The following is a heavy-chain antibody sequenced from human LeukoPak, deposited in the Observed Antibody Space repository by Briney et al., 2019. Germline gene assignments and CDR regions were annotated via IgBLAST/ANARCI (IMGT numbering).Heavy chain of an antibody. CDR3: ARHEDYDDAFDI. V-gene: IGHV4-38-2*01. CDR1: GYSISSGYY. D-gene: IGHD4-17*01. J-gene: IGHJ3*02. Sequence: SETLSLTCAVSGYSISSGYYWGWIRQPPGKGLEWIGSIYHSGSTYYNPSLKSRATISVDTSKNQFSLKLSSVTAADTAVYYCARHEDYDDAFDIWGQGTMVTVSS. CDR2: IYHSGST.